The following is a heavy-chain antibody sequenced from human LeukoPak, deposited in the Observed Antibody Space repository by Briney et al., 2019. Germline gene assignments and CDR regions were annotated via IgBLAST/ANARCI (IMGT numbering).Heavy chain of an antibody. Sequence: SETLSLTCTVSGGSISSYYWSWIRQPPGKGLEWIGYIYYSGSTNYNPSLKSRVTISVDTSKNQFSLKLSSVTAADTAVYYCARARYGDYETWGQGTLVTVSS. CDR2: IYYSGST. CDR1: GGSISSYY. J-gene: IGHJ5*02. V-gene: IGHV4-59*01. CDR3: ARARYGDYET. D-gene: IGHD4-17*01.